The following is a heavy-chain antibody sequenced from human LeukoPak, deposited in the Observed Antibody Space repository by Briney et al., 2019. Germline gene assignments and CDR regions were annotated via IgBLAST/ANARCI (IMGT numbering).Heavy chain of an antibody. CDR3: ARDFDQGGADYYFAY. CDR1: GFTFSSYS. D-gene: IGHD3-9*01. CDR2: ISSSSSYI. J-gene: IGHJ4*02. V-gene: IGHV3-21*01. Sequence: GGSLRLSCAASGFTFSSYSMNWVRQALGKGLEWVSSISSSSSYIYYADSVKGRFTISRDNSKNTVFLQMNSLRIDDTAVYYCARDFDQGGADYYFAYWGQGTLVTVSS.